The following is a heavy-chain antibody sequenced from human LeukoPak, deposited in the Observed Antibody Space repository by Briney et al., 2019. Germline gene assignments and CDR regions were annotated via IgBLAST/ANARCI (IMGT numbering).Heavy chain of an antibody. CDR3: ARHVSNSAAGGDAFDI. Sequence: SETLSLTCTVSGGSISSGSYYWSWIRQPAGKGLEWIGRIYTSGSTNYNPSLKSRVTISVDTSKNQFSLKLSSVTAADTAVYYCARHVSNSAAGGDAFDIWGQGTMVTVSS. CDR2: IYTSGST. D-gene: IGHD4-23*01. J-gene: IGHJ3*02. V-gene: IGHV4-61*02. CDR1: GGSISSGSYY.